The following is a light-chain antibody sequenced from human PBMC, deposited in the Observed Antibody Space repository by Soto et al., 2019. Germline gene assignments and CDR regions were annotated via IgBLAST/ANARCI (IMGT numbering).Light chain of an antibody. CDR3: QHYGWSPQ. Sequence: PGERATLSCRTSQSVNSAHLAWYRQRPGQTPSLLIYAASKRAAGTPDRFSGGGTGTDFTLTISRLEPEDFAMYFCQHYGWSPQFGQGTKLEI. V-gene: IGKV3-20*01. CDR2: AAS. CDR1: QSVNSAH. J-gene: IGKJ2*01.